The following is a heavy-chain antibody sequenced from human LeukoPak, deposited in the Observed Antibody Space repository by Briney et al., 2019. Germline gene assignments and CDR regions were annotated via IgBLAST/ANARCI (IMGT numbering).Heavy chain of an antibody. V-gene: IGHV3-74*01. CDR1: GFTFSNYW. CDR2: ISTDGSQT. J-gene: IGHJ4*02. Sequence: PGGSLRLSCEASGFTFSNYWMHWVRQPPGKGLMWVSQISTDGSQTLYADSVKGRFTISRDNAQNTLFLQMDSLRPEDTAVYYCVRSLRSADFWGQGTLVTVSS. CDR3: VRSLRSADF.